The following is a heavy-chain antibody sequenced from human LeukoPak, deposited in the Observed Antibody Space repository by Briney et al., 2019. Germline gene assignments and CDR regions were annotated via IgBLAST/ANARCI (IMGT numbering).Heavy chain of an antibody. D-gene: IGHD3-22*01. CDR3: ARYDSSGRLFDY. V-gene: IGHV2-70*11. CDR1: GFSLSTTGMC. CDR2: VDWDDDK. J-gene: IGHJ4*02. Sequence: SGPALVKPTQTLTLTCTFSGFSLSTTGMCVSWIRQPPGKALEWLARVDWDDDKYYSTSLKTRLTISRDTSKNQVVLTMSNMDPVDTATYYCARYDSSGRLFDYWGQGTLVTVSS.